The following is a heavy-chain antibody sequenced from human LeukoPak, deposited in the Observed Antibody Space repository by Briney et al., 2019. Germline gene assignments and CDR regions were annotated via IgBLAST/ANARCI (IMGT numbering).Heavy chain of an antibody. D-gene: IGHD2-15*01. CDR3: TRGCSGGSCSRDAMDV. CDR1: GYSFSSDW. CDR2: NFPIDSET. Sequence: GESLKISCKASGYSFSSDWIAWVRQMPGKGLEWMGINFPIDSETTYSPSFQGQVTISADKSISTAYLQWSSLKASDTAMYYCTRGCSGGSCSRDAMDVWGQGTMVTVSS. V-gene: IGHV5-51*01. J-gene: IGHJ6*02.